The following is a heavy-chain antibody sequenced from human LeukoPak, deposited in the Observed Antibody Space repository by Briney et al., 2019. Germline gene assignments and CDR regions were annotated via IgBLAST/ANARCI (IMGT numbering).Heavy chain of an antibody. CDR2: IYHSGST. CDR1: GGSISTYY. V-gene: IGHV4-59*12. D-gene: IGHD2-15*01. J-gene: IGHJ5*02. Sequence: PSEILSLTCTVSGGSISTYYWSWIRQPPGKGLEWIGYIYHSGSTYYNPSLKSRVTISVDRSKNQFSLKLSSVTAADTAVYYCARLKWGYCSGGSCYNWFDPWGQGTLVTVSS. CDR3: ARLKWGYCSGGSCYNWFDP.